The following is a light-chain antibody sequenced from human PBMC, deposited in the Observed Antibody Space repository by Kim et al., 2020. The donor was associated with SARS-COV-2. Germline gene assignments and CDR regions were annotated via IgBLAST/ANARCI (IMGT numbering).Light chain of an antibody. V-gene: IGLV2-23*02. J-gene: IGLJ3*02. CDR2: EVS. CDR1: SSDVGTYNL. Sequence: QSALAQPASVSGSPGQSITISCTGTSSDVGTYNLVSWYQQYPGKAPQVLINEVSKRPSGVSNRFSGSRSGNTASLTIAGLQADDEADYYCCSYAGSNSWVFGGGTQLTVL. CDR3: CSYAGSNSWV.